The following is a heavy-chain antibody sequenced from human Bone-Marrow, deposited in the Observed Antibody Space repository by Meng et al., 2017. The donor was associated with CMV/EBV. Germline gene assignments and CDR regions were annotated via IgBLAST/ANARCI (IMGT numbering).Heavy chain of an antibody. CDR3: SSMQFGMVTY. D-gene: IGHD3-3*01. V-gene: IGHV3-72*01. J-gene: IGHJ4*02. CDR2: TKNKVNSYTT. Sequence: GESLKISCAVSGFTFSDHYMDWVRQAPGKGLEWVGRTKNKVNSYTTEYAASVKGRFTISRDDSRSSLYLQMNSLKTEDTAVYYCSSMQFGMVTYWGQGTLVTSPQ. CDR1: GFTFSDHY.